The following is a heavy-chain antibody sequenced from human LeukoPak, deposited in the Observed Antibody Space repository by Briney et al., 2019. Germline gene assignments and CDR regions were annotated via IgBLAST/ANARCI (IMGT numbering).Heavy chain of an antibody. CDR1: GGSISSGSYY. CDR2: IYTSGST. CDR3: ARELTMIAVDPGWNWFDP. V-gene: IGHV4-61*02. D-gene: IGHD3-22*01. J-gene: IGHJ5*02. Sequence: SETLSLTCTVSGGSISSGSYYWSWIRQPAGKGLEWIGRIYTSGSTNYNPSLKSRVTISVDTSKNQFSLKLSSVTAADTAVYYCARELTMIAVDPGWNWFDPWGQGTLVTVSS.